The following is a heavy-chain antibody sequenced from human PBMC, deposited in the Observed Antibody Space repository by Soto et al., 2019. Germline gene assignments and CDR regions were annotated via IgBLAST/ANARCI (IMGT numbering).Heavy chain of an antibody. CDR2: ISGSGGST. D-gene: IGHD6-13*01. V-gene: IGHV3-23*01. CDR1: GFTFNDYA. CDR3: AKGPKATYSNDWESYFDY. J-gene: IGHJ4*02. Sequence: PGGSLRLSCAASGFTFNDYAMSWVRQAPGKGLEWVSGISGSGGSTSYADSVKGRFTISRDNSKSTLYLQMNSLRAEDTAVYYCAKGPKATYSNDWESYFDYWGQGTLVTVSS.